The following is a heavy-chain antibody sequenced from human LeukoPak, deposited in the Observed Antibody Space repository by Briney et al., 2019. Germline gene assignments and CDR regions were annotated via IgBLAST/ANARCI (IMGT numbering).Heavy chain of an antibody. D-gene: IGHD4-17*01. V-gene: IGHV4-38-2*01. CDR1: GYSISSGYY. CDR3: ARSGGDYVSYYYYYGMDV. CDR2: IHHSGST. Sequence: SETLSLTCAVSGYSISSGYYWGWIRQPPGKGLEWIGSIHHSGSTYYNPSLKSRVTISVDTSKNQFSLKLSSVTAADTAVYYCARSGGDYVSYYYYYGMDVWGKGTTVTVSS. J-gene: IGHJ6*04.